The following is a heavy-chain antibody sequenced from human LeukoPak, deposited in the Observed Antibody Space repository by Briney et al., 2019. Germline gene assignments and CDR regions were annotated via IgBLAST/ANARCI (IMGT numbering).Heavy chain of an antibody. D-gene: IGHD3-16*02. Sequence: QPGGSLRLSCAASGFTFSSYWMHWVRQAPGKGLVWVSRINSDGSSTSYADSVKGRFTISRDNAKNTLYPQMNSLRAEDTAVYYCARDRGGVRYHVIEYYFDYWGQGTLVTVSS. CDR3: ARDRGGVRYHVIEYYFDY. V-gene: IGHV3-74*01. J-gene: IGHJ4*02. CDR1: GFTFSSYW. CDR2: INSDGSST.